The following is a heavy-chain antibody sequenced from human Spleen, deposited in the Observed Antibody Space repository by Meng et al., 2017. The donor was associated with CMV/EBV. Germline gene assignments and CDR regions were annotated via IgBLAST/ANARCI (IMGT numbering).Heavy chain of an antibody. Sequence: SISSSTYSWVWIQQPTGKGLEWIGNIYYSGSTYSNPSLRGRVTISADTSKNQFSLKLTSVSAADTALYYCARCHYDFRSGYYVGFDLWGQGALVTVSS. D-gene: IGHD3-3*01. CDR2: IYYSGST. CDR1: SISSSTYS. J-gene: IGHJ5*02. CDR3: ARCHYDFRSGYYVGFDL. V-gene: IGHV4-39*07.